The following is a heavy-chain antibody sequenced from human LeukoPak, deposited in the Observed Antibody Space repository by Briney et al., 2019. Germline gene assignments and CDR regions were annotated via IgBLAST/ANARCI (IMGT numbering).Heavy chain of an antibody. CDR1: GFTFSTYD. J-gene: IGHJ4*02. V-gene: IGHV3-21*01. D-gene: IGHD3-3*01. CDR3: ARDYIAYDPLDY. CDR2: ISSRSTSI. Sequence: TGGSLRLSCAASGFTFSTYDMNWVRQAPGKGLEWVSSISSRSTSIHYADSVKDRFTISRDNAKNSLYLQMNSLRAEDTAVYWCARDYIAYDPLDYWGQGTLVTVSS.